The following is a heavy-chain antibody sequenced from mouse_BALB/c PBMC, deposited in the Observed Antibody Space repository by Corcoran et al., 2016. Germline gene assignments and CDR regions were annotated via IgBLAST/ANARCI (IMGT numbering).Heavy chain of an antibody. CDR1: GFNIKDTY. V-gene: IGHV14-3*02. J-gene: IGHJ4*01. D-gene: IGHD2-14*01. Sequence: VQLPQSGAELVKTGASVQLSCTASGFNIKDTYMHWVKQRPEQGLEWIGRIDPANGNTKYDTKVRGKATITADTSSNTAYQQLSSLTSEDTAVYYCARDYRYDDAMDYWGQGTSVAVSS. CDR2: IDPANGNT. CDR3: ARDYRYDDAMDY.